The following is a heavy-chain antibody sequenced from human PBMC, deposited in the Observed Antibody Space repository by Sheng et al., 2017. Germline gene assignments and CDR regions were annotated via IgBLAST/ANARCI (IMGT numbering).Heavy chain of an antibody. Sequence: QVQLVESGGGVVQPGRSLRLSCAASGFTFSSYAMHWVRQAPGKGLEWVAVISYDGSNKYYADSVKGRFTISRDNSKNTLYLQMNSLRAEDTAVYYCARDPVVDIVATLDYWGQGTLVTVSS. CDR1: GFTFSSYA. J-gene: IGHJ4*02. D-gene: IGHD5-12*01. CDR3: ARDPVVDIVATLDY. V-gene: IGHV3-30*04. CDR2: ISYDGSNK.